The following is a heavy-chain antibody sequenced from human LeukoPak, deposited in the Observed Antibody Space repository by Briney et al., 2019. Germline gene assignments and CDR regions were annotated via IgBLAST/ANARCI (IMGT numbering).Heavy chain of an antibody. Sequence: GGSLRLSCAASGFTFSSYAMSWVRQAPGKGLEWVSVISGSGGSTYRANSVKGRFTISRDNSKNTLYLQMNFLRAEDTAVYYCSKDQVKDYSNYFDYWGQGTLVTVSS. CDR1: GFTFSSYA. V-gene: IGHV3-23*01. J-gene: IGHJ4*02. D-gene: IGHD4-11*01. CDR3: SKDQVKDYSNYFDY. CDR2: ISGSGGST.